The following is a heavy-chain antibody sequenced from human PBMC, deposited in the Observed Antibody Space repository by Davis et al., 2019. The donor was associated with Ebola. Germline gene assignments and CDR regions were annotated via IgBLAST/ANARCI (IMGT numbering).Heavy chain of an antibody. Sequence: PGGSLRLSCKGSGYYFTSYWIGWVRQMPGKGLEWMGIIYPGDSDTRYSPSFQGQVTISADKSISTAYLQWSSLKASDTAMYYCARHGKADTAMLYYYGMDVWGHGTTVTVSS. V-gene: IGHV5-51*01. CDR3: ARHGKADTAMLYYYGMDV. D-gene: IGHD5-18*01. CDR1: GYYFTSYW. J-gene: IGHJ6*02. CDR2: IYPGDSDT.